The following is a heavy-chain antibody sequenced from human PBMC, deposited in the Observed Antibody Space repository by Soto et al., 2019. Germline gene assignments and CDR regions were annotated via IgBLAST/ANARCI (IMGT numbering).Heavy chain of an antibody. CDR1: GFTFNTYW. J-gene: IGHJ4*02. D-gene: IGHD3-22*01. V-gene: IGHV3-74*01. CDR2: IKSDGSYT. Sequence: EVQLVESGGGLVQPGGSLRLSCAASGFTFNTYWMQWVRQAPGTGLVWVSRIKSDGSYTNYADSVKGRFTISRDNAKNALFLQMNSLGAEDTAVYYCATGRSGYFTYWGQGTLVTVPS. CDR3: ATGRSGYFTY.